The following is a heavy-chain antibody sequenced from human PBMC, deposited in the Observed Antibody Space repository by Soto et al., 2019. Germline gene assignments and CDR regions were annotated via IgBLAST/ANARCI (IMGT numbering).Heavy chain of an antibody. CDR1: GYTFTCYY. J-gene: IGHJ5*02. CDR3: ARELAARPPGVGWFDP. Sequence: SVKVSCKASGYTFTCYYMHWVRQAPGQGLEWMGWINPNSGGTNYAQKFQGRVTMTRDTSISTAYMELSRLRSDDTAVYYCARELAARPPGVGWFDPWGQGTLVTVSS. V-gene: IGHV1-2*02. CDR2: INPNSGGT. D-gene: IGHD6-6*01.